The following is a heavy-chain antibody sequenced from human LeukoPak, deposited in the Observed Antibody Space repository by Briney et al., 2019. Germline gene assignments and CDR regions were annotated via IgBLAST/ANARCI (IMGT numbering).Heavy chain of an antibody. CDR2: ISWNSGSI. D-gene: IGHD5-18*01. CDR3: AKARGYSYGLTTGDFDY. J-gene: IGHJ4*02. V-gene: IGHV3-9*01. Sequence: GGSLRLSCAASGFTFDDYAMHWVRQAPGKGLEWVSGISWNSGSIGYADSVKGRFTISRDNAKNSLYLQMNSLRAEDTALYYRAKARGYSYGLTTGDFDYWGQGTLVTVSS. CDR1: GFTFDDYA.